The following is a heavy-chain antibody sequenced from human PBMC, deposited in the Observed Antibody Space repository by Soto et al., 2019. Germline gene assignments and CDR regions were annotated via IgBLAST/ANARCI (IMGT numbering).Heavy chain of an antibody. J-gene: IGHJ3*02. CDR2: VDPSDSYT. CDR1: GYSFTSYW. Sequence: GESLKISCKGSGYSFTSYWISWVRQMPGKGLEWMGRVDPSDSYTNYSPSFQGHVTISADKSISTAYLQWSSLKASDTAMYYCASGGGNSPPLTQDAFDIWGQGTMVTVSS. D-gene: IGHD2-21*02. V-gene: IGHV5-10-1*01. CDR3: ASGGGNSPPLTQDAFDI.